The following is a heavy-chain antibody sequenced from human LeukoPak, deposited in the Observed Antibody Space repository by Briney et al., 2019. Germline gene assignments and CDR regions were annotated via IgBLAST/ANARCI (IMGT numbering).Heavy chain of an antibody. J-gene: IGHJ4*02. CDR3: ARGWGFDY. Sequence: SQTLSLTCAISGDSVSGDMTAWNWIRQSPSRGLEWLGRTYYRSKWYVDYSVSVKGRIIINPDTSKNQFSLQLNSVTLEDTAVYYCARGWGFDYWGQGTLVTVSS. V-gene: IGHV6-1*01. CDR1: GDSVSGDMTA. D-gene: IGHD7-27*01. CDR2: TYYRSKWYV.